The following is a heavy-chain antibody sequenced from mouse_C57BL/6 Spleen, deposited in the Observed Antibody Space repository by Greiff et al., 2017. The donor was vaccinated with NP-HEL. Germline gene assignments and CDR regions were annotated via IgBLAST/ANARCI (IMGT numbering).Heavy chain of an antibody. CDR3: ARNDYGGYFDV. CDR2: IHPNSGST. CDR1: GYTFTSYW. V-gene: IGHV1-64*01. Sequence: VKLQQPGAELVKPGASVKLSCKASGYTFTSYWMHWVKQRPGQGLEWIGMIHPNSGSTNYNEKFKSKATLTVDKSSSTAYMQLSSLTSEDSAVYYCARNDYGGYFDVWGTGTTVTVSS. J-gene: IGHJ1*03. D-gene: IGHD2-4*01.